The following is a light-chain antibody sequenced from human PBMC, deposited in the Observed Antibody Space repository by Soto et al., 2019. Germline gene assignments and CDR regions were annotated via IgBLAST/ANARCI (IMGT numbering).Light chain of an antibody. CDR1: QSVHSR. V-gene: IGKV3-20*01. CDR2: GAS. J-gene: IGKJ4*01. Sequence: EIVMTQSPAALSVSRGDAATLSCRASQSVHSRLAWYQQKPGQAPRLLIYGASSRATGIPDRFSGSGSGTDFTLTISRLEPEDFAVYYCQQYGSSPTFGGGTKVDIK. CDR3: QQYGSSPT.